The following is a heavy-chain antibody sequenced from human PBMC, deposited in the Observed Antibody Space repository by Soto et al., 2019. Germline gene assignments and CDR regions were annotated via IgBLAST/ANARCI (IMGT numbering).Heavy chain of an antibody. J-gene: IGHJ4*02. CDR1: GFTFSSYG. CDR3: AKSRMEWKLRAMGDNDY. V-gene: IGHV3-30*18. CDR2: ISYDGNNK. D-gene: IGHD2-15*01. Sequence: PGGSTRLSCAASGFTFSSYGMHWVRQAPGKGLEWVVFISYDGNNKHYGDSVKGRFTISRDNSENTVFLQMSRLRAEDTAVYYCAKSRMEWKLRAMGDNDYWGQGTLVTVSS.